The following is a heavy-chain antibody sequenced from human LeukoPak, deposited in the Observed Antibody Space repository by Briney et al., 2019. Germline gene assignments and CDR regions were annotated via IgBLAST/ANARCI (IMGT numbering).Heavy chain of an antibody. CDR2: ISGSGGST. CDR3: AKDNPYTMIVVVITTGGFDY. J-gene: IGHJ4*02. CDR1: GFTFSSYA. V-gene: IGHV3-23*01. D-gene: IGHD3-22*01. Sequence: GGSLRLSCAASGFTFSSYAMSWVHQAPGKGLEWVSAISGSGGSTYYADSVKGRFTISRDNSKNTLYLQMNSLRAEDTAVYYCAKDNPYTMIVVVITTGGFDYWGQGTLVTVSS.